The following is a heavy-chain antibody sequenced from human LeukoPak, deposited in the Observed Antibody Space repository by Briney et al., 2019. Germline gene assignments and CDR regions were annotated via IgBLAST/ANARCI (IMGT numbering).Heavy chain of an antibody. CDR3: AVGSLDTAMSGNWFDP. D-gene: IGHD5-18*01. J-gene: IGHJ5*02. V-gene: IGHV4-34*08. Sequence: PGGSLRLSCAASGFTFDDYAMHWVRQAPGKGLEWIGEINHSGSTNYNPSLKSRVTISVDTSKNQFSLKLSSVTAADTAVYYCAVGSLDTAMSGNWFDPWGQGTPVTVSS. CDR1: GFTFDDYA. CDR2: INHSGST.